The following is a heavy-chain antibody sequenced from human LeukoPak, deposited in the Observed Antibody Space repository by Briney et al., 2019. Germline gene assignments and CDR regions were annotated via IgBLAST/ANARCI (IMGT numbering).Heavy chain of an antibody. CDR3: AREGGGYSGPYYFDY. V-gene: IGHV3-7*01. CDR1: GFTFRSYW. J-gene: IGHJ4*02. D-gene: IGHD5-12*01. CDR2: IKQDGSEK. Sequence: AGGSLRLSCAASGFTFRSYWMSWVRQAPGKGLEWVANIKQDGSEKYYVDSVKGRFTISRDNAKNSLYLQMNSLRAEDTAVYYCAREGGGYSGPYYFDYWGQGTLVTVSS.